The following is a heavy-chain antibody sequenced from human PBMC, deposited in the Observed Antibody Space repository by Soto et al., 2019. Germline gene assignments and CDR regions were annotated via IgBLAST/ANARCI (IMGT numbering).Heavy chain of an antibody. CDR3: AKDLLRPGRAYGMDV. Sequence: QVQLVESGGGVVQPGRSLRLSCAASGFTFSSYGMHWVRQAPGKGLEWVAVISYDGTNKYYADSVKGRFTISRDNSKYTRYLPMNSLRAEDTAVYYCAKDLLRPGRAYGMDVW. J-gene: IGHJ6*01. V-gene: IGHV3-30*18. CDR1: GFTFSSYG. CDR2: ISYDGTNK.